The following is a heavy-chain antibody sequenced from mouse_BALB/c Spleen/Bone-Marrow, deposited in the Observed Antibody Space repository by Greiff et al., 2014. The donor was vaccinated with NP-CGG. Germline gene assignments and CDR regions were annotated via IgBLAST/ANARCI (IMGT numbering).Heavy chain of an antibody. D-gene: IGHD2-1*01. CDR3: ARDNGTYGWYFDV. J-gene: IGHJ1*01. V-gene: IGHV5-9-4*01. CDR1: GFTFSSYA. CDR2: ISSGGSYT. Sequence: DVKLVESGGGLVKPGGSLKLSCAASGFTFSSYAMSWVRQSPEKRLEWVAEISSGGSYTYYSDTVTGRFTISRDNVKNTLYLERSSLRSEDTAMYHCARDNGTYGWYFDVWGAGTTVTVSS.